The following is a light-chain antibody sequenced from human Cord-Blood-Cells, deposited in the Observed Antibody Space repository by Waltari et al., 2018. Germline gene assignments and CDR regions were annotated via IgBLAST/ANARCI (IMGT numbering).Light chain of an antibody. Sequence: SSELTQDPAVSVALGQTVRITCQGDSLRSYYASWYQQKPGQAPVLVIYGKNNRTSGIPDRFSGSNSGSTASLTITGAQAEDEADYYCNSRDSSGNHWVFGGGTKLTVL. CDR2: GKN. V-gene: IGLV3-19*01. CDR1: SLRSYY. J-gene: IGLJ3*02. CDR3: NSRDSSGNHWV.